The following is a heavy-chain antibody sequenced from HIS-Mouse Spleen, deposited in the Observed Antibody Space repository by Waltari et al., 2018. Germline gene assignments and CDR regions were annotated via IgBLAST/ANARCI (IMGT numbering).Heavy chain of an antibody. Sequence: QLQLQESGPGLVKPSEPLSLTRTVSGCSIRSSSYYWGWIRQPPGKGLEWIGSIYYSGSTYYNPSLKSRVTISVDTSKNQFSLKLSSVTAADTAVYYCARRRGWFDYWGQGTLVTVSS. CDR3: ARRRGWFDY. CDR1: GCSIRSSSYY. D-gene: IGHD6-19*01. J-gene: IGHJ4*02. CDR2: IYYSGST. V-gene: IGHV4-39*01.